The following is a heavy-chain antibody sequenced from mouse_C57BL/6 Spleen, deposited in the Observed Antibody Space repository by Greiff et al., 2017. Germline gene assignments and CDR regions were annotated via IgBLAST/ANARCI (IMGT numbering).Heavy chain of an antibody. V-gene: IGHV1-81*01. CDR3: AREGITTVVATPFDY. CDR2: IYPRSGNT. Sequence: VQLQQSGAELARPGASVKLSCKASGYTFTSYGISWVKQRTGQGLEWIGEIYPRSGNTYYNEKFKGKATLTADKSSSTAYMALRSLTSEDSAVYFCAREGITTVVATPFDYWGQGTTLTVSS. D-gene: IGHD1-1*01. J-gene: IGHJ2*01. CDR1: GYTFTSYG.